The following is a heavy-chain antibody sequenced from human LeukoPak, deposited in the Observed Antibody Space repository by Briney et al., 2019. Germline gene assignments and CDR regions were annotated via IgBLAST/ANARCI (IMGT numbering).Heavy chain of an antibody. V-gene: IGHV4-4*07. J-gene: IGHJ6*03. D-gene: IGHD3-3*01. CDR3: ARGHYDFWSGYGYMDV. CDR1: GGSISSYY. CDR2: IYTSGST. Sequence: KPSETLPLTCTVSGGSISSYYWSWIRQPAVKGLEWIGRIYTSGSTNYNPSLKSRVTMSVDTSKNQFSLKLSSVTAADTAVYYCARGHYDFWSGYGYMDVWGKGTTVTVSS.